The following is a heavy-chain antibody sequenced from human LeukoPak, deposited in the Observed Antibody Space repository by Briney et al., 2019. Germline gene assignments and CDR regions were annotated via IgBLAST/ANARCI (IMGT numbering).Heavy chain of an antibody. CDR3: ARGPYASGSYFSGGYYYYMDV. CDR1: GFTFSSYA. V-gene: IGHV3-23*01. CDR2: FSGSGGST. Sequence: GGSLRLSCAASGFTFSSYAMSRVRQAPGKGLECISGFSGSGGSTYYADSVKGRFTISRDNSKNTLYLQMNSLRAEDTAVYYCARGPYASGSYFSGGYYYYMDVWGKGTTVTVSS. D-gene: IGHD3-10*01. J-gene: IGHJ6*03.